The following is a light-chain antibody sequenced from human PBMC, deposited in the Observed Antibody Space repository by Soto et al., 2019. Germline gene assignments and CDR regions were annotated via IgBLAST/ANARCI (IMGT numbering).Light chain of an antibody. CDR3: LQDYDFPYN. CDR2: AAS. CDR1: QSIGNW. Sequence: IQMTQSPSTLSASVGDRVTMTVRSSQSIGNWLSWYQQKPGHAPNLLIYAASTLHTGVPSRFAGSGSGTDFTLTINDLQPEDVATYFCLQDYDFPYNFGQGTKVDIK. J-gene: IGKJ2*01. V-gene: IGKV1-6*01.